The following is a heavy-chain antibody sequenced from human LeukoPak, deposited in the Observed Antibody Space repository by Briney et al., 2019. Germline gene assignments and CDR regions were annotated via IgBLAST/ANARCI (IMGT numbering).Heavy chain of an antibody. CDR3: ARVGGVPAAHFDY. CDR1: GFSVRTNY. D-gene: IGHD2-2*01. V-gene: IGHV3-53*01. Sequence: GGSLRLSCAASGFSVRTNYMAWVRQAPGKGLEWVSLIYASGTTYYSDSVKGRFTISRDNSKNSVYLQMDSLRAEDTAVYYCARVGGVPAAHFDYWGQGTLVTVSS. CDR2: IYASGTT. J-gene: IGHJ4*02.